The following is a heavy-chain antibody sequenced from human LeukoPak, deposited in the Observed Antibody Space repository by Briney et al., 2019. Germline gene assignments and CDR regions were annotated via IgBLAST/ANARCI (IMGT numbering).Heavy chain of an antibody. CDR3: ARDLRYSSGWSASGMDV. CDR2: INPNSGGT. V-gene: IGHV1-2*02. Sequence: PAASVKVSCKASGYTFTGYYMHWVRQAPGQGLEWMGWINPNSGGTNYAQKFQGRVTMTRDTSISTAYMELSRLRSDDTAVYYCARDLRYSSGWSASGMDVWGKGTTVTISS. CDR1: GYTFTGYY. D-gene: IGHD6-19*01. J-gene: IGHJ6*03.